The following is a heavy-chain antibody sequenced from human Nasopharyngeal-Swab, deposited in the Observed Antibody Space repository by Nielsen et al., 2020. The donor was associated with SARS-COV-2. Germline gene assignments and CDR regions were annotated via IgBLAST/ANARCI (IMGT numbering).Heavy chain of an antibody. D-gene: IGHD2-15*01. V-gene: IGHV3-73*01. Sequence: GESLKISCAASGFTFSDSAIHWVRQASGEGLEWVARIRSKGNNYATAYSASGKGRFIIFRDDPTNTAYLQMNSLKTEDTAMYYCTRCGGGCYSGRDYWGQGTLVTVSS. CDR2: IRSKGNNYAT. J-gene: IGHJ4*02. CDR1: GFTFSDSA. CDR3: TRCGGGCYSGRDY.